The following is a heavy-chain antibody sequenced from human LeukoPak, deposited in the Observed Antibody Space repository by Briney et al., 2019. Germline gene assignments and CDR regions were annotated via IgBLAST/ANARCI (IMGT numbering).Heavy chain of an antibody. V-gene: IGHV4-39*01. CDR3: ARLELRFLEWLTYNWFDP. D-gene: IGHD3-3*01. J-gene: IGHJ5*02. CDR2: IYYSGST. Sequence: SETLSLTCTVSGGSLSSSSYYWGWIRQPPGKGLEWIGSIYYSGSTYYNPSLKSRVTISVDTSKNQFSLKLSSVTAADTAVYYCARLELRFLEWLTYNWFDPWGQGTLVTVSS. CDR1: GGSLSSSSYY.